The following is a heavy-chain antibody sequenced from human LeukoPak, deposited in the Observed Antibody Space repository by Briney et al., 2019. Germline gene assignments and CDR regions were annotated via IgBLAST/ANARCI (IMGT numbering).Heavy chain of an antibody. CDR1: GGSISSGSYY. Sequence: SQTLSLTCTVSGGSISSGSYYWSWIRQPAGKGLEWIGSIYHSGSTYYNPSLKSRVTISVDTSKNQFSLKLSSVTAADTAVYYCALSIYYYYGMDVWGQGTTVTVSS. CDR3: ALSIYYYYGMDV. D-gene: IGHD3-16*02. CDR2: IYHSGST. J-gene: IGHJ6*02. V-gene: IGHV4-61*02.